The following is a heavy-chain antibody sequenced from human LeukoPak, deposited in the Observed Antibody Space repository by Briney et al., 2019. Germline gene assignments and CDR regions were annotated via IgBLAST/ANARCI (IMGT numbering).Heavy chain of an antibody. Sequence: TPGVPLRLSCAATGITFSSHSMNWVRQAPRKLLEWVSSISSSSSYLHYEDSVKGRFTLSRDKAKNSLYLQMNSLRAEDTAVYYCARDGSIKYFDYWGQGTLVTVSS. J-gene: IGHJ4*02. CDR1: GITFSSHS. CDR2: ISSSSSYL. CDR3: ARDGSIKYFDY. V-gene: IGHV3-21*01. D-gene: IGHD2/OR15-2a*01.